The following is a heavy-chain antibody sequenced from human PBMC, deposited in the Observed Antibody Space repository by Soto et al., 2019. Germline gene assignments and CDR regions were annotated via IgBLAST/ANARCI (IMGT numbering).Heavy chain of an antibody. J-gene: IGHJ4*02. V-gene: IGHV1-69*10. Sequence: VKVSCKASGYTFTSYGISWVRQAPGQGLEWMGRIIANIGVANYAQQFQGRVTMTADKSTTTAYMELSSLRSEDTAVYYCARGPLSITGTIRLDYWGQGTLVTVSS. CDR1: GYTFTSYG. CDR2: IIANIGVA. D-gene: IGHD1-7*01. CDR3: ARGPLSITGTIRLDY.